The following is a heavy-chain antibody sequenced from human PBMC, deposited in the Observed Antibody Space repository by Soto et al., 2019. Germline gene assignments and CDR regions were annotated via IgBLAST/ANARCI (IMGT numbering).Heavy chain of an antibody. Sequence: GQSLNSSFQGSGYSFTSYWIGWVRQMPGKGLEWMGIIYPGDSDTRYSPSFQGQFTTSACKSISTAYRRWSSLKASDTAMYYCERQHITIFGVAPYAAFDIWGKGTMVTVSS. CDR1: GYSFTSYW. D-gene: IGHD3-3*01. CDR2: IYPGDSDT. V-gene: IGHV5-51*01. CDR3: ERQHITIFGVAPYAAFDI. J-gene: IGHJ3*02.